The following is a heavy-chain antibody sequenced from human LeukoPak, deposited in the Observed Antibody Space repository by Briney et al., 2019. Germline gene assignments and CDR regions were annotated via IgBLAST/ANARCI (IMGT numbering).Heavy chain of an antibody. J-gene: IGHJ5*02. CDR1: GGSVRRGNYY. CDR2: IYTSGTT. D-gene: IGHD3-10*01. Sequence: SQTLSLTCTVSGGSVRRGNYYWTWIRQPAGSGLEWIGRIYTSGTTDYNPSLRTRVTISVDASRNQFSLNLSSVTAADTAVYYCARVLNWPLYYYDPWGQGTLVTVSS. V-gene: IGHV4-61*02. CDR3: ARVLNWPLYYYDP.